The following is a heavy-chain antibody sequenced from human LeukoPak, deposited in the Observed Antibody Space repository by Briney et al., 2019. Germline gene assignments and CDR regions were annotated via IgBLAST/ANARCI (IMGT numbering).Heavy chain of an antibody. J-gene: IGHJ4*02. CDR2: MYDTLNT. V-gene: IGHV4-59*11. CDR1: GGSISSHY. Sequence: PSETLSLTCTVSGGSISSHYWIWVRPPPGKGLEWIAYMYDTLNTKYNPSLTSRATLSADTSKNQFSLRLSSVTAADTAVYYCATIKRGDIYGYFDFWGQGILVTVSS. D-gene: IGHD5-18*01. CDR3: ATIKRGDIYGYFDF.